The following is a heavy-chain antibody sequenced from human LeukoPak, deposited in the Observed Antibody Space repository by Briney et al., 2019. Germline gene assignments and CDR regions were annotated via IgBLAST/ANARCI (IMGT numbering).Heavy chain of an antibody. CDR3: ARQVVAVAGTGYFDY. CDR1: GGSIRSSSYY. V-gene: IGHV4-39*01. CDR2: IHYSGST. J-gene: IGHJ4*02. Sequence: PSETLSLTCTVSGGSIRSSSYYWGWIRQPPGKGLEWIGSIHYSGSTHYNASLKSRGTISVDTSKNQFSLKLNSVTAADTAVYFCARQVVAVAGTGYFDYWGQGTLVTVSS. D-gene: IGHD6-19*01.